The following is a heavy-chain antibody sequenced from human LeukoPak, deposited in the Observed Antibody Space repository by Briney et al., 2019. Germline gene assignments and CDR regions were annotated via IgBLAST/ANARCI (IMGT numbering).Heavy chain of an antibody. CDR3: ARDMDEDYSGNTLDY. Sequence: GGSLRLSCAASGCTFSNYWMHWVRQAPGKGLVGVARISHDGGATNHADSVKGRFTISRDNAKNTLYLQMNSLKVEDTAVYYCARDMDEDYSGNTLDYWGRGTPVTVSS. J-gene: IGHJ4*02. CDR2: ISHDGGAT. D-gene: IGHD4-11*01. V-gene: IGHV3-74*01. CDR1: GCTFSNYW.